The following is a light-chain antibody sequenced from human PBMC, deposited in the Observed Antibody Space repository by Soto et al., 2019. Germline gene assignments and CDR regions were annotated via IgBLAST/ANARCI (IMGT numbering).Light chain of an antibody. CDR3: SSLTTRVTYV. J-gene: IGLJ1*01. V-gene: IGLV2-14*01. CDR1: SSDVGAYNY. CDR2: EVS. Sequence: QSVLTQPASVSGSPGQSVAISCSGTSSDVGAYNYVSWYQQHPGKAPKLLLSEVSNRPSGVSDRFFGSKSGNTASLTISGLQDEDEADYYCSSLTTRVTYVFGTGTKLTVL.